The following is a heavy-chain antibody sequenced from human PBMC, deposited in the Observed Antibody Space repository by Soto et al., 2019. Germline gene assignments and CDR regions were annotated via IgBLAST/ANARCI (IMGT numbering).Heavy chain of an antibody. Sequence: SGPTLVNPTQTLTLTCTFSGFSLSTSGMCVSWIRQPPGKALEWLARIDWDDDKYYSTSLKTRLTISKDASKNQVVLTMTNMDPVDTATYYCARIWNTAGGYAFDIWGQGTMVTVSS. D-gene: IGHD1-1*01. J-gene: IGHJ3*02. CDR3: ARIWNTAGGYAFDI. CDR2: IDWDDDK. CDR1: GFSLSTSGMC. V-gene: IGHV2-70*11.